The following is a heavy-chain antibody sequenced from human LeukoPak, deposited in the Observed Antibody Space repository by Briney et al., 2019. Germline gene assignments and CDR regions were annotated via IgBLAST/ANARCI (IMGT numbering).Heavy chain of an antibody. V-gene: IGHV1-46*01. CDR3: ARDHWEEEMATTYDAFDI. CDR1: GYTFTSYY. Sequence: ASVKVSCKASGYTFTSYYMHWVRQAPGQGLEWMGIINPSGGSTSYAQKFQGRVTMTRDMSTSTVYMELSSLRSEDTAVYYCARDHWEEEMATTYDAFDIWGQGTMVTVSS. J-gene: IGHJ3*02. CDR2: INPSGGST. D-gene: IGHD5-24*01.